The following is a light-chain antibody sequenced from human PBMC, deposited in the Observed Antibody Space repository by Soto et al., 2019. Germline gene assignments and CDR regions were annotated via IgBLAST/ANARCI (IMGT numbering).Light chain of an antibody. J-gene: IGLJ1*01. Sequence: QSALTQPPSVSGSPGQSVTISCTGTSTDFVSYNRVSWYQQPPGTAPKLIIYEASNRPSGVPDRFSGSQSGNTASLTISGPQAADEADYYCSLYTSENTYVFGTGTKVTVL. V-gene: IGLV2-18*01. CDR2: EAS. CDR3: SLYTSENTYV. CDR1: STDFVSYNR.